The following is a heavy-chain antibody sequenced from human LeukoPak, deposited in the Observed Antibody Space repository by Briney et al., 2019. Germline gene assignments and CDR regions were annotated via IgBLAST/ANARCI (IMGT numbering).Heavy chain of an antibody. CDR3: ARDYGDYGVYFDY. V-gene: IGHV4-34*01. Sequence: SETLSLTCAVYGVSFSGYYWSWIRQPPGKGLEWIGEINHSGSTNYNPSLKSRVTISVDTSKNQFSLKLSSVTAADTAVYYCARDYGDYGVYFDYWGQGTLVTVSS. J-gene: IGHJ4*02. D-gene: IGHD4-17*01. CDR1: GVSFSGYY. CDR2: INHSGST.